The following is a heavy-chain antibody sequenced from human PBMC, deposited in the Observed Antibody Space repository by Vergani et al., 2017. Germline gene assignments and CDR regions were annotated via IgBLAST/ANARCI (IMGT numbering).Heavy chain of an antibody. Sequence: QVQLVESGGGVVQPGRSLRLSCAASGFTFSSYGMHWVRQAPGKGLEWVAVIWYDGSNKYYADSVKGRFTISRDNSKNTLYLQMNSLRAEDTAVYYCARGCGGRLAVAGTGGDYRGQGTLVTVSS. CDR2: IWYDGSNK. D-gene: IGHD6-19*01. J-gene: IGHJ4*02. CDR3: ARGCGGRLAVAGTGGDY. CDR1: GFTFSSYG. V-gene: IGHV3-33*01.